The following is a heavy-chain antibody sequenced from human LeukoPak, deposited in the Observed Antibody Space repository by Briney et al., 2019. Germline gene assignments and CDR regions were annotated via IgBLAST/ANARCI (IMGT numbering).Heavy chain of an antibody. CDR2: IHNDGTST. Sequence: GGSLRLSCTASGFTLSNYWTHWVRQAPGKGLVWVSRIHNDGTSTNYADSVKGRFTISRDNAQNTLYLEMNSLRVEDTAVYYCARLQGGTTRSHGMDVWGQGTTVTVSS. CDR1: GFTLSNYW. D-gene: IGHD2-2*01. CDR3: ARLQGGTTRSHGMDV. J-gene: IGHJ6*02. V-gene: IGHV3-74*01.